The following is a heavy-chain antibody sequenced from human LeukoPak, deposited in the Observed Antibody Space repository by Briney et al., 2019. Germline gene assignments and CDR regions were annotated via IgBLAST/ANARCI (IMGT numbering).Heavy chain of an antibody. Sequence: SETLSLTCTVSGGSISSSSYFWGWFRQPPGKGLEWIGSMYYSGSTYYNPSLKSRVTISVDTSKNQFSLKLSSVTAADTAVYYWARGEGSSSWFDTSGQGTLVTVSS. CDR1: GGSISSSSYF. CDR2: MYYSGST. J-gene: IGHJ5*02. CDR3: ARGEGSSSWFDT. D-gene: IGHD6-6*01. V-gene: IGHV4-39*07.